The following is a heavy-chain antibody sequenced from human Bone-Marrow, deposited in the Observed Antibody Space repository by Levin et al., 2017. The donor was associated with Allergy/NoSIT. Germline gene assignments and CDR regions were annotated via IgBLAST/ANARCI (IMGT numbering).Heavy chain of an antibody. J-gene: IGHJ4*02. CDR2: ISGSGGST. V-gene: IGHV3-23*01. CDR3: AKGEGTTVTRFDY. Sequence: WASVKVSCAASGFTFSSYAMSWVRQAPGKGLEWVSAISGSGGSTYYADSVKGRFTISRDNSKNTLYLQMNSLRAEDTAVYYCAKGEGTTVTRFDYWGQGTLVTVSS. D-gene: IGHD4-17*01. CDR1: GFTFSSYA.